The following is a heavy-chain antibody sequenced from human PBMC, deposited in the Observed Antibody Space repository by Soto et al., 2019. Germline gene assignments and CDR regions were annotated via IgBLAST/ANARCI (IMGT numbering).Heavy chain of an antibody. J-gene: IGHJ6*02. CDR2: IYSGGST. D-gene: IGHD2-2*01. V-gene: IGHV3-66*01. Sequence: SLRLSCAASGFTVSSNYMSWVRQAPGKGLEWVSVIYSGGSTYYADSVKGRFTISRDNSKNTLYLQMNSLRAEDTAVYYCAREGVVPAATNYYYYGMDVWGQGTTVTVSS. CDR1: GFTVSSNY. CDR3: AREGVVPAATNYYYYGMDV.